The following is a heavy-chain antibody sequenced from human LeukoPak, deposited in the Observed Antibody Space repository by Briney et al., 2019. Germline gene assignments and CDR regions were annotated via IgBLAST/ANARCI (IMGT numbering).Heavy chain of an antibody. CDR1: GFTISDYY. J-gene: IGHJ5*02. V-gene: IGHV3-11*04. Sequence: GGSLRLSCAASGFTISDYYMSWIRQPPGKGLEWVSYISSSGSTIYYADSVKGRFTISRDNAKNSLYLQMNSLRAEDTAVYYCARDIAARESWFDPWGQGTLVTVSS. D-gene: IGHD6-25*01. CDR3: ARDIAARESWFDP. CDR2: ISSSGSTI.